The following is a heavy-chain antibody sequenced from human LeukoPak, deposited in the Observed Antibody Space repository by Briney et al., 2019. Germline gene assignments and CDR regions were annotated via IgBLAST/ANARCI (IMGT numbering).Heavy chain of an antibody. J-gene: IGHJ5*02. CDR1: GGSISTSSYY. Sequence: PSETLSLTCTVSGGSISTSSYYWSWIRQPPGKGLEWIGEINHSGTTNYNPSLKSRVTISVDTSKNQFSLKLSSVTAADTAVYYCASVRVDHNWFDPWGQGTLVTVSS. V-gene: IGHV4-39*07. CDR3: ASVRVDHNWFDP. D-gene: IGHD3-9*01. CDR2: INHSGTT.